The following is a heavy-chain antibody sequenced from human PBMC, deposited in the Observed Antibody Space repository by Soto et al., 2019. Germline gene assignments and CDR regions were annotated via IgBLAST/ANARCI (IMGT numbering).Heavy chain of an antibody. CDR2: ISASRGRT. CDR1: GFTFSAYA. CDR3: ARDPNGDYVGRFEM. J-gene: IGHJ3*02. Sequence: GGSLRLSCAASGFTFSAYAMSWVRQSPGKGLEFVSGISASRGRTYYADSVKGRFTISSDNSKNTLYLQMNSLRAEDTAVYYCARDPNGDYVGRFEMSGQGTMVPLSS. V-gene: IGHV3-23*01. D-gene: IGHD4-17*01.